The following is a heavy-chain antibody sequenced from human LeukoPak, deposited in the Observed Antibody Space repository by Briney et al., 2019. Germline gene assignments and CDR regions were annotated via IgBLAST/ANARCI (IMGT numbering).Heavy chain of an antibody. Sequence: PSETLSLTCTVSGGSISSYYWSWIRQPPGKGLEWIGYIYYSGSTNYNPSLKSRVTISVGTSKNQFSLKLSSVTAADTAVYYCARERCSGGSCYLGGVLRGYFDSWGQGTLVTVSS. D-gene: IGHD2-15*01. CDR3: ARERCSGGSCYLGGVLRGYFDS. V-gene: IGHV4-59*01. CDR2: IYYSGST. J-gene: IGHJ4*02. CDR1: GGSISSYY.